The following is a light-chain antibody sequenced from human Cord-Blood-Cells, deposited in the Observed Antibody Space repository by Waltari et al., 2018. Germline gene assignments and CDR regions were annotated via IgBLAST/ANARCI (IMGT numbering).Light chain of an antibody. CDR3: CSYAGSSTYV. CDR2: EGS. J-gene: IGLJ1*01. V-gene: IGLV2-23*01. Sequence: SVSGSPGQSITISCTGTSSDVGSYNLVSWYQQHPGKAPKLMIYEGSKRPSGGSNRFSGSKSGNTASLTISGLQAEDEADYYCCSYAGSSTYVFGTGTKVTVL. CDR1: SSDVGSYNL.